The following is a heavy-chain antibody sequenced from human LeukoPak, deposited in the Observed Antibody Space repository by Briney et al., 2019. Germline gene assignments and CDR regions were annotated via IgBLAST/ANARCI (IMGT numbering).Heavy chain of an antibody. CDR1: GFTFSSYA. J-gene: IGHJ6*02. D-gene: IGHD6-6*01. V-gene: IGHV3-23*01. CDR3: AKGGSPSGPYYYGMDV. CDR2: ISSSGDST. Sequence: GGSLRLSCAASGFTFSSYATRWVRQAPGKGLEWVSAISSSGDSTIHAGSVKGRFTISRDNSKNTVYLQMNSLRAEDTAVYYCAKGGSPSGPYYYGMDVWGQGTTVTVSS.